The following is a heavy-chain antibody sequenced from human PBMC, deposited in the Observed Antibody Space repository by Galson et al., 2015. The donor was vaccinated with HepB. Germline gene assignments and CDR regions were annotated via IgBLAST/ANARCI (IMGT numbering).Heavy chain of an antibody. CDR3: AKGISSLYYFDY. CDR2: ISWDGGST. J-gene: IGHJ4*02. V-gene: IGHV3-43*01. Sequence: SLRLSCAASGFTFDDYTMHWVRQAPGKGLEWVSLISWDGGSTYYAVSVKGRFTISRDNSKNSLYLQMNSLRTEDTALYYCAKGISSLYYFDYWGQGTLVTVSS. CDR1: GFTFDDYT. D-gene: IGHD6-6*01.